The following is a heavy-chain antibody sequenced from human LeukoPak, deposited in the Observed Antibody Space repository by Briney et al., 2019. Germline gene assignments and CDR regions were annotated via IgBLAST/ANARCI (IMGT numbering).Heavy chain of an antibody. CDR1: GFTVSGNY. J-gene: IGHJ5*01. D-gene: IGHD3-22*01. CDR2: IYSGGTT. Sequence: PGGSLRLSCAVSGFTVSGNYMSWVRQAPGKGLEWVSLIYSGGTTYYADSVKGRFTISRDNSKNTLYLQMNSLRAEDTAVYYCVSHYYDDSAPDSWGQGTLVTVSS. CDR3: VSHYYDDSAPDS. V-gene: IGHV3-53*01.